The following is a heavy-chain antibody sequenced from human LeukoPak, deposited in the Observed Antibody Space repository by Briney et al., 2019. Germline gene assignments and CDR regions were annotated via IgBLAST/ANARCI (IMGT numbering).Heavy chain of an antibody. CDR3: ARGGYCSGGSCRRRGNWFDP. D-gene: IGHD2-15*01. V-gene: IGHV4-34*01. Sequence: SETLSLTCAVYGGSFSGYYWSWIRQPPGKGLEWIGEINHSGSTNYNPSLKSRVTISVDTSKNQFSLKLSSVTAADTAVYYCARGGYCSGGSCRRRGNWFDPWGQGTLVTVSS. CDR2: INHSGST. CDR1: GGSFSGYY. J-gene: IGHJ5*02.